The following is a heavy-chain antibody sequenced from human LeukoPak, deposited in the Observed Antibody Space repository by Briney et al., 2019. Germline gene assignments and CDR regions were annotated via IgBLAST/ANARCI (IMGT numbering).Heavy chain of an antibody. J-gene: IGHJ4*02. V-gene: IGHV3-49*04. CDR1: GFIFGDYA. CDR2: SRSKPYGGTT. Sequence: GGSLRLSCTASGFIFGDYAVTWVRQAPGRGLEWVGFSRSKPYGGTTEYAASVKGRFTISRDDSQNIAYLQMNILKTEDTAVYYCTRWAESASLDYVDYWGQGTLVTVSS. D-gene: IGHD4/OR15-4a*01. CDR3: TRWAESASLDYVDY.